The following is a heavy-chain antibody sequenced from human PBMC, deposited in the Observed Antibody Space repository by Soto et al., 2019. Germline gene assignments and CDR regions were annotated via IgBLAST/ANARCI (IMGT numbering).Heavy chain of an antibody. D-gene: IGHD2-15*01. CDR2: IYYSGST. Sequence: XXTLSLAFTVSGGSISGYYLRWILQTPGKGLEWIGYIYYSGSTNYNPSLKSRVTISVDTSKNQISLKLRSVTAADTAVYYCARVRSSANYYYYYMDVWGKGTTVTVSS. V-gene: IGHV4-59*08. J-gene: IGHJ6*03. CDR1: GGSISGYY. CDR3: ARVRSSANYYYYYMDV.